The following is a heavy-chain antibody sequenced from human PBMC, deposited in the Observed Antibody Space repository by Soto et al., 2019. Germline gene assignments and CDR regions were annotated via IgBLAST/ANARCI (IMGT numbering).Heavy chain of an antibody. CDR3: AKGIAAGGYYYYYMDV. V-gene: IGHV4-31*03. Sequence: SETLSLTCTVSGGSISSGGYYWSWIRQHPGKGLEWIGYIYYSGSTYYNPSLKSRVTISVDTSKNQFSLKLSSVTAADTAVYYCAKGIAAGGYYYYYMDVWGKGTTVTVSS. CDR1: GGSISSGGYY. J-gene: IGHJ6*03. D-gene: IGHD6-13*01. CDR2: IYYSGST.